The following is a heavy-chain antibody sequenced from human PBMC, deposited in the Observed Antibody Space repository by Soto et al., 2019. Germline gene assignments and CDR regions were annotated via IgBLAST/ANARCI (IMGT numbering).Heavy chain of an antibody. CDR3: ARRRATFDY. V-gene: IGHV4-59*08. CDR2: IYYSGST. CDR1: GGSISSYY. J-gene: IGHJ4*02. D-gene: IGHD1-26*01. Sequence: SETLSLTCTVSGGSISSYYWSWIRQPPGKGLEWIGYIYYSGSTNYNPSLKSRVTISVDTSKNQFSLKLSSVTAADTAVYYCARRRATFDYWGQGTLVTVSS.